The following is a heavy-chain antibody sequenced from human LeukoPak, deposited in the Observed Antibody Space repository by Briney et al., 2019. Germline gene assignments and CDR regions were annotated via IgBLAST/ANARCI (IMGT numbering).Heavy chain of an antibody. Sequence: ASVKVSCKASGYTFTGYYMHWVRQAPEQGLEWMGWINPNSGGTNYAQKFQGRVTMTRDTSISIAYMELSRLRSDDMAVYYCARDKVTDSTGYYGPPGPGSSFDIWGQGTMVTVSS. CDR1: GYTFTGYY. V-gene: IGHV1-2*02. CDR3: ARDKVTDSTGYYGPPGPGSSFDI. CDR2: INPNSGGT. D-gene: IGHD3-22*01. J-gene: IGHJ3*02.